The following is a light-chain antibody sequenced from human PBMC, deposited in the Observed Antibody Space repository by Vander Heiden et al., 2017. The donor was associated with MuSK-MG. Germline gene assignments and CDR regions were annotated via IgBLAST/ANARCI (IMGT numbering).Light chain of an antibody. Sequence: DIQMTQSPSSLSASVGDRVTITCRASQSISSYLNWYQQKPGKAPKLLIYAASSLQSGVPSRFSGSGYGTDFTLTISSRQPEDFATYYCQQSYSTPLVTFGPGAKLEIK. CDR3: QQSYSTPLVT. CDR2: AAS. V-gene: IGKV1-39*01. CDR1: QSISSY. J-gene: IGKJ2*01.